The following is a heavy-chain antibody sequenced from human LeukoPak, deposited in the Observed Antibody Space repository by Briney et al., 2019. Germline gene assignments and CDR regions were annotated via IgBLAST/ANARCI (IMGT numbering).Heavy chain of an antibody. D-gene: IGHD5-24*01. Sequence: GGSLRLSCAASGITFSSYGMSWVRQAPGKGLEWVSSISSTGGTTYYADSVKGRFTISRDNSKNTLYLQMNSLIAEDTAVYYCAKSGYNRFDYWGQGTRVTVSS. J-gene: IGHJ4*02. V-gene: IGHV3-23*01. CDR1: GITFSSYG. CDR3: AKSGYNRFDY. CDR2: ISSTGGTT.